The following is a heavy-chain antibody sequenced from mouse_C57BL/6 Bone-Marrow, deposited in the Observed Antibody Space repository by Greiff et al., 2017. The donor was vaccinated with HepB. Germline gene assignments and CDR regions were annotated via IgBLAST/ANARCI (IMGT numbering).Heavy chain of an antibody. CDR3: ARAPLYDGYYVGYAMDY. D-gene: IGHD2-3*01. Sequence: DVKLVESGGGLVQPGGSLKLSCAASGFTFSDYYMYWVRQTPEKRLEWVAYISNGGGSTYYPDTVKGRFTISRDNAKNTLYLQMSRLKSEDTSVYYCARAPLYDGYYVGYAMDYWGQGTSVTVSS. J-gene: IGHJ4*01. CDR1: GFTFSDYY. CDR2: ISNGGGST. V-gene: IGHV5-12*01.